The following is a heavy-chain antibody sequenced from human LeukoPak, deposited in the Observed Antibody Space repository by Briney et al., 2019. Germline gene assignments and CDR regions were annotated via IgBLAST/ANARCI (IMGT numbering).Heavy chain of an antibody. J-gene: IGHJ4*02. V-gene: IGHV3-48*01. CDR2: IGIDSGNT. Sequence: PGGSLRLSCTASGFPFIEYSMKWVRQVPGKGLEWISYIGIDSGNTKYADSVRGRFTISADKAKNSLYLQMNSLRVEDTAVYYCARAPLSTGTTGYYFDYWGQGTLVTVSS. D-gene: IGHD1-1*01. CDR1: GFPFIEYS. CDR3: ARAPLSTGTTGYYFDY.